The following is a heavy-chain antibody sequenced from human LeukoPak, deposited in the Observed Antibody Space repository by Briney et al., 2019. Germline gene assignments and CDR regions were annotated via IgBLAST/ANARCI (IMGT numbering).Heavy chain of an antibody. Sequence: SGPTLVNPTQTLTPTCAFSGFSLSTSGVGVGWIRQPPGKALEWLALVYWNDDKRYSPSLKSGLTITKDTSKNQVVLTMTNMDPVDTATYYCTHRRGADSFDIWGQGTMVTVSS. CDR1: GFSLSTSGVG. D-gene: IGHD2-15*01. J-gene: IGHJ3*02. V-gene: IGHV2-5*01. CDR2: VYWNDDK. CDR3: THRRGADSFDI.